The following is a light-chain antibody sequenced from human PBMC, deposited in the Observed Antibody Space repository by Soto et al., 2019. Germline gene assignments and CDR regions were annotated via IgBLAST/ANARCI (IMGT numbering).Light chain of an antibody. Sequence: IQMTQSPSTLSASVGDRVTITCRASQRISSYLNWYQQKPGKAPKLLIYAASSLQSGVPSRFSGSGSGTDFTLTISSLQPEDFATYYCQQSYSTRITFGQGTRLEIK. CDR3: QQSYSTRIT. CDR2: AAS. V-gene: IGKV1-39*01. J-gene: IGKJ5*01. CDR1: QRISSY.